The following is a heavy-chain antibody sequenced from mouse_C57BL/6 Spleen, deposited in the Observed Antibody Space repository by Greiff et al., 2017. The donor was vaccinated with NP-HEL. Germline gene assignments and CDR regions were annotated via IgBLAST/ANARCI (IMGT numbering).Heavy chain of an antibody. CDR2: ISSGSSTI. Sequence: EVQVVESGGGLVKPGGSLKLSCAASGFTFSDYGMHWVRQAPEKGLEWVAYISSGSSTIYYADTVKGRFTISRDNAKNTLFLQMTSLRSEDTAMYYGARTFTTGVATDYFDDWGQGTTLTVSS. J-gene: IGHJ2*01. V-gene: IGHV5-17*01. CDR1: GFTFSDYG. D-gene: IGHD1-1*01. CDR3: ARTFTTGVATDYFDD.